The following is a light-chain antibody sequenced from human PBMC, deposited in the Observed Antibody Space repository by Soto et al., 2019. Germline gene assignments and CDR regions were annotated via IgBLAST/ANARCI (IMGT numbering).Light chain of an antibody. CDR2: GAS. Sequence: AIQMTQSPSSLSVSVGDRVTISCRASQDIRNNLGWYQQKPGKAPKLLIYGASNWQSGVPARFSGSGSGTEFTLTISSLQPEDFAIYYCPQYDSYPYTFGQGTQLEIK. CDR3: PQYDSYPYT. CDR1: QDIRNN. J-gene: IGKJ5*01. V-gene: IGKV1-6*01.